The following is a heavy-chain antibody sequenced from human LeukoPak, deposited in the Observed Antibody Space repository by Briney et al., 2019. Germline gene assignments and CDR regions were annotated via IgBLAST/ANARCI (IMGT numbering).Heavy chain of an antibody. Sequence: GGSLRLSCAASGFTFANYALSWVRQAPGKGLEWASAISGSGTGTYYADSVKGRFTISRDNAKNMVHLQMSRLRAEDTAVYYCAKDRPSQHGAGSYGDNWGQGTLVSVSS. CDR3: AKDRPSQHGAGSYGDN. J-gene: IGHJ4*02. D-gene: IGHD3-10*01. CDR1: GFTFANYA. V-gene: IGHV3-23*01. CDR2: ISGSGTGT.